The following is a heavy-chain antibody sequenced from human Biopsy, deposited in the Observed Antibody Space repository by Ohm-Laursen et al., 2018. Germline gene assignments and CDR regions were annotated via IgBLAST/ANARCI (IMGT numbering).Heavy chain of an antibody. D-gene: IGHD3-3*01. V-gene: IGHV4-34*01. CDR1: GGSFSGYY. CDR2: MNHGGST. CDR3: ARTPRDSFWSGSYKRGLWFDP. J-gene: IGHJ5*02. Sequence: GTLSLTWAVYGGSFSGYYWSWIRQPPGKGLEWIGEMNHGGSTNYNSSLKSRVTVSVDTSKNQFSLQVNSVTAADTAVYYCARTPRDSFWSGSYKRGLWFDPWGRGTLVIVSS.